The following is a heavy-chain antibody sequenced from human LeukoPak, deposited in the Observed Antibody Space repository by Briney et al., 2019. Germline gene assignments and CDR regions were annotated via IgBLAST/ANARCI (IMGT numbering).Heavy chain of an antibody. J-gene: IGHJ5*01. D-gene: IGHD1-1*01. V-gene: IGHV1-69*05. Sequence: SVKVSCKASGGTFSSYAISWVRQAPGQGLEWMGGIIPIFGTANYAQKLQGRVTMTTDTSTSTAYMELRSLRSDDTAMYYCARGRTWNFNWFDSWGQGTLVTVSS. CDR3: ARGRTWNFNWFDS. CDR2: IIPIFGTA. CDR1: GGTFSSYA.